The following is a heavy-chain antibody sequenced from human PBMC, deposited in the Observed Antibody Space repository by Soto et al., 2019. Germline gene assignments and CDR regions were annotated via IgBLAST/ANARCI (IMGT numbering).Heavy chain of an antibody. Sequence: QVQLVESGGGVVQPGRSLRLSCAASGFTFSSYAMHWVRQAPGKGLEWVAVISYDGSNKYYANSVKGRFTISRNNSKNTPYQQMNSLRAEDTAVYYCARVRKQVYSSGIVDYWGQGTLVTVSS. J-gene: IGHJ4*02. CDR2: ISYDGSNK. D-gene: IGHD3-22*01. CDR3: ARVRKQVYSSGIVDY. CDR1: GFTFSSYA. V-gene: IGHV3-30-3*01.